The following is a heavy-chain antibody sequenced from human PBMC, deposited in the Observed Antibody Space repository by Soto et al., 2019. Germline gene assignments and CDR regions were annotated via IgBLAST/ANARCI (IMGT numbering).Heavy chain of an antibody. CDR2: ISSSSSYI. CDR3: ARDRLVYGDYGYGMDV. Sequence: GSLRLSCAASGFTFSSYSMNWVRQAPGKGLEWVSSISSSSSYIYYADSVKGRFTISRDNAKNSLYLQMSSLRAEDTAVYYCARDRLVYGDYGYGMDVWGQGTTVTVSS. D-gene: IGHD4-17*01. V-gene: IGHV3-21*01. J-gene: IGHJ6*02. CDR1: GFTFSSYS.